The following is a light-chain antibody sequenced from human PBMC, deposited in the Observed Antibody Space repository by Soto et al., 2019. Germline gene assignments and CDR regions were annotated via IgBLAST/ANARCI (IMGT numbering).Light chain of an antibody. CDR3: LEYHDWPWR. V-gene: IGKV3-15*01. Sequence: EMLMTQSPAPQSVSPGARVSLSCWASQSVTNKLAWYQQRPGQPPRLLLYDASTRATGVPATFSGSGSGTDFTLTISSLQSEDLGVYYCLEYHDWPWRFGQGTKVDIK. J-gene: IGKJ1*01. CDR2: DAS. CDR1: QSVTNK.